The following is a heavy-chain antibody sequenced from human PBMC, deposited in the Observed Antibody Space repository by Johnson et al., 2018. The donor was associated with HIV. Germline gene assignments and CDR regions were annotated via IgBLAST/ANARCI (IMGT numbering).Heavy chain of an antibody. D-gene: IGHD6-19*01. Sequence: QLVESGGGLVQPGRSLRLSCAASGFTFDDYAMHWVRQAPGKGLEWVSGISWNSGSIGYADSVKGRFTISRDNAKNSLYLQMNSLRAEDTALYYCAKRGSGWPSDAFDIWGQGTMVTVSS. V-gene: IGHV3-9*01. CDR1: GFTFDDYA. CDR2: ISWNSGSI. CDR3: AKRGSGWPSDAFDI. J-gene: IGHJ3*02.